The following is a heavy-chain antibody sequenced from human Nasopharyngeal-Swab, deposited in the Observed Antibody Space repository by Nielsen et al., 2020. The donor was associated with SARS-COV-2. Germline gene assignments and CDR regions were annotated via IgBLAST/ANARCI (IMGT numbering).Heavy chain of an antibody. Sequence: SETLSLICAVYGGSFSGYYWSWIRQPPGKGLEWIGEINHSGSTNYNPSLKSRVTISVDTSKNQFSLKLSSVTAADTAVYYCARKFYYYYYYYMDVWGKGTTVTVSS. CDR2: INHSGST. CDR1: GGSFSGYY. V-gene: IGHV4-34*01. D-gene: IGHD3-3*01. J-gene: IGHJ6*03. CDR3: ARKFYYYYYYYMDV.